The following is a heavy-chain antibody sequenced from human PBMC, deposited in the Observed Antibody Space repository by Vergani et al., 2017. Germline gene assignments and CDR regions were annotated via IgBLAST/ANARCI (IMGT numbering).Heavy chain of an antibody. J-gene: IGHJ4*02. CDR1: GFTFSSYA. CDR2: ISYDGSNK. CDR3: ARGGDSSGYYQRVFDY. Sequence: QVQLVESGGGVVQPGRSLRLSCAASGFTFSSYAMHWVRQAPGKGLEWVAVISYDGSNKYYADSVKGRFTISRDNSKNTLYLQINSLRAEDTAVYYCARGGDSSGYYQRVFDYWGQGTLVTVSS. D-gene: IGHD3-22*01. V-gene: IGHV3-30-3*01.